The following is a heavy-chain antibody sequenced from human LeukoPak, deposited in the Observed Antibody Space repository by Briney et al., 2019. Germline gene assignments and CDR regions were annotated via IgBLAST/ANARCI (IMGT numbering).Heavy chain of an antibody. CDR2: FYPGDSDI. Sequence: GESLKISCQGSGYTFTNYWIAWVRQVPGNGLEWMGIFYPGDSDIRYSPSFQGQVTISADKSISTAYLQWSSLKASDTAIYYCARQHALYYYYGMDVWGQGTTVTVSS. CDR1: GYTFTNYW. V-gene: IGHV5-51*01. CDR3: ARQHALYYYYGMDV. J-gene: IGHJ6*02.